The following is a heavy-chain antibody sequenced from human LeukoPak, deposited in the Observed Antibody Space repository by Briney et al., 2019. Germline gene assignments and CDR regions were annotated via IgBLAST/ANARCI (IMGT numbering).Heavy chain of an antibody. D-gene: IGHD2-2*01. J-gene: IGHJ4*02. CDR3: ARQYQLPNASELDY. Sequence: PSETLSLTCTVSGGSISSSSYYWGWIRQPPGKGLEWIGSIYYSGSTYYNPSLKSRVTISVDTSKNQFSLKLSSVTAADTAVYYCARQYQLPNASELDYWGQGILVTVSS. CDR1: GGSISSSSYY. V-gene: IGHV4-39*01. CDR2: IYYSGST.